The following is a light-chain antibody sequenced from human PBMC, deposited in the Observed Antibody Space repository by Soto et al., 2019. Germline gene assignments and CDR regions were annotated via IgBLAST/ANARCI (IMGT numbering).Light chain of an antibody. V-gene: IGKV3-15*01. CDR1: QSVSSY. CDR3: QQCHDCPLIT. CDR2: GVS. Sequence: EIVMTQSPATLSVSPGERATLSCRASQSVSSYLAWYQQKPGQAPRLLIYGVSTRATGVPARFSGSGSGTEFTLTISSLQSEDVAVYYCQQCHDCPLITFGQGTRLEPK. J-gene: IGKJ5*01.